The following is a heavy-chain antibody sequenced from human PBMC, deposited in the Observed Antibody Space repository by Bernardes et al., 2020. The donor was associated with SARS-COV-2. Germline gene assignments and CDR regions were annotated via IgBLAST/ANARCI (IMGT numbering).Heavy chain of an antibody. J-gene: IGHJ4*02. V-gene: IGHV3-33*08. CDR2: IWYDGSNK. CDR1: GFTFSSYG. D-gene: IGHD2-15*01. CDR3: AREPLGCSGGSCYSLKVDEPYFDY. Sequence: SLRLSCAASGFTFSSYGMHWVRQAPGKGLEWVAVIWYDGSNKYYADSVKGRFTISRDNSKNTLYLQMNSLRAEDTAVYYCAREPLGCSGGSCYSLKVDEPYFDYWGQGTLVTVSS.